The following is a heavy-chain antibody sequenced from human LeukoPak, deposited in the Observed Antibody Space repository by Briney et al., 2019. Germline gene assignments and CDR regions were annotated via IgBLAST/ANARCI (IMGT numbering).Heavy chain of an antibody. Sequence: PGGSLRLSCAASGFTFSSYWMHWVRQAPGKGLVWVSRINTDGSSTSYAGSVKGRFTISRDNAKNTLYLQMNSLRAEDTAVYYCARVGYSGSYPSRYYYYYYMDVWGKGTTVTVSS. J-gene: IGHJ6*03. D-gene: IGHD1-26*01. CDR1: GFTFSSYW. V-gene: IGHV3-74*01. CDR2: INTDGSST. CDR3: ARVGYSGSYPSRYYYYYYMDV.